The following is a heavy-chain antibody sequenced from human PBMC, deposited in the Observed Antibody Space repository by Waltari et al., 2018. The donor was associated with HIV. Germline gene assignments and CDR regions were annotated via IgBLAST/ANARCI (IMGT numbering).Heavy chain of an antibody. CDR2: MNPNSGNT. J-gene: IGHJ5*02. D-gene: IGHD6-19*01. CDR3: ARDPPIAVAGTRRFDP. V-gene: IGHV1-8*01. Sequence: HVQLVPPGAEGRKPGASVNVTCNATGYTFTSYDINWVRQATGQGPEWMGGMNPNSGNTGYAQKCQGRVTMTRNTAISTAYMELSSLRSEDTAVYYCARDPPIAVAGTRRFDPWGQGTLVTVSS. CDR1: GYTFTSYD.